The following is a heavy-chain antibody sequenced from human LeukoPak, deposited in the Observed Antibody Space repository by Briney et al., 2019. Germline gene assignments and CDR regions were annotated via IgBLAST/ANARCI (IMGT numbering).Heavy chain of an antibody. CDR3: ARGGLVATGYYYYYMDV. CDR2: IYTTGST. Sequence: SETLSLTCTVSGGSISSDYWSWIRQPAGKGLEWIGRIYTTGSTNYSPSLKSRVTMSVDTSKNQFSLKLSSVTAADTAVYYCARGGLVATGYYYYYMDVWGKGTTVTVSS. CDR1: GGSISSDY. D-gene: IGHD5-12*01. V-gene: IGHV4-4*07. J-gene: IGHJ6*03.